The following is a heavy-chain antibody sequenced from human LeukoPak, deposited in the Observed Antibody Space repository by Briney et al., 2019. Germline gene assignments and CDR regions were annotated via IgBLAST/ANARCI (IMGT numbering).Heavy chain of an antibody. V-gene: IGHV3-23*01. CDR1: GFTFSSYA. Sequence: GGSLRLSCAASGFTFSSYAISWVRQAPGKGLEWVSSISVGGANTNYADSVKGRFTISRDNSKNTLYLQMNSLRAEDTALYFCAKKAQYNGNYPLDYWGQGTLVTVSS. CDR3: AKKAQYNGNYPLDY. J-gene: IGHJ4*02. D-gene: IGHD1-26*01. CDR2: ISVGGANT.